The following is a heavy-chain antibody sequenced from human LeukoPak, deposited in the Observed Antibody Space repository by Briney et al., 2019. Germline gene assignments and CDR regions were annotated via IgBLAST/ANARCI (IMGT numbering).Heavy chain of an antibody. CDR2: ISSGGVT. Sequence: GGSLRLSCAASGFTVSSNYMTWVRQAPGKGLEWVSVISSGGVTTYADSVKGRFTISRDNSKNTVYLQMNSLRAEDTAVYYCARAAGAAGSGGWWTPTSYHYYGMDVWGQGTTVTVSS. J-gene: IGHJ6*02. CDR1: GFTVSSNY. CDR3: ARAAGAAGSGGWWTPTSYHYYGMDV. V-gene: IGHV3-53*01. D-gene: IGHD6-19*01.